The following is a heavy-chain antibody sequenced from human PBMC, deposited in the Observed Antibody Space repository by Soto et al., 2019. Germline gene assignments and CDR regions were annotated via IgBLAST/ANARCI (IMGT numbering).Heavy chain of an antibody. CDR1: GITFSNYA. CDR3: ASTFPLRYGDPSGFDY. V-gene: IGHV3-23*01. Sequence: EVQLLESGGGLVQPGGSLRLSCAASGITFSNYAMYWVRLAPGKGLEWVSTIVSSGGVTYYAGSVKGRFTISRDNSKSTVSLQMDSLGAEDTAVYFCASTFPLRYGDPSGFDYWGQGTLVAVSS. D-gene: IGHD4-17*01. CDR2: IVSSGGVT. J-gene: IGHJ4*02.